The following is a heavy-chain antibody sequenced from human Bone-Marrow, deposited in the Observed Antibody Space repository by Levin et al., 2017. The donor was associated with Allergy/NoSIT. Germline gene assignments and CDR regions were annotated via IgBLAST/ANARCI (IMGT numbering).Heavy chain of an antibody. Sequence: SETLSLTCTVSGGSISSYYWSWIRQPPGKGLEWIGYIYYSGSTNYNPSLKSRVTISVDTSKNQFSLKLSSVTAADTAVYYCARGGGNYDYIWGSYRTIYFDYWGQGTLVTVSS. V-gene: IGHV4-59*01. CDR1: GGSISSYY. D-gene: IGHD3-16*02. J-gene: IGHJ4*02. CDR3: ARGGGNYDYIWGSYRTIYFDY. CDR2: IYYSGST.